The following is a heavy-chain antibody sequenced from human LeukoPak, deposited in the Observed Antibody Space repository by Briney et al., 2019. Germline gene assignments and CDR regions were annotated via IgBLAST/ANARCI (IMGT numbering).Heavy chain of an antibody. CDR1: GFTFGDYA. V-gene: IGHV3-43*02. Sequence: GGSLRLSCAASGFTFGDYAMHWVRQAPGKGLEWVCVISGDGDTTKYAGSVKGRFTISRDNSKKSLYLQMNSLRTEDTALYYCAKDMSGGVDYWGQGTLVSVSS. CDR2: ISGDGDTT. J-gene: IGHJ4*02. D-gene: IGHD3-10*02. CDR3: AKDMSGGVDY.